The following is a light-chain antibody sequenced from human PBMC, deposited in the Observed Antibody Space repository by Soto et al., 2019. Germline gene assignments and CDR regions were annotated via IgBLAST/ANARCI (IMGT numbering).Light chain of an antibody. CDR2: SNN. CDR1: SSNIGTNT. V-gene: IGLV1-44*01. CDR3: AAWDDSLNGNV. Sequence: QSVLTQPPSASGTPGQRVTISCSGSSSNIGTNTVNWYQQLPGTAPKLLIYSNNYRPSGVPGRFSGSKSGTSASLAISGLQSEDEADYYCAAWDDSLNGNVFGTGTKLTVL. J-gene: IGLJ1*01.